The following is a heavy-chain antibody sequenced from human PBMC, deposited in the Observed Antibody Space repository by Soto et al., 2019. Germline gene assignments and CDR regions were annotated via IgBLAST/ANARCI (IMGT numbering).Heavy chain of an antibody. V-gene: IGHV3-23*01. Sequence: EVQLLESGGGLVQPGGSLRLSCAASGFTFNNYAMTWVRQAPGKGLEWVSAISGGGDTTSYADSVKGRFTVSRDGSKDTVYLELSSLRAEDTALYYFAKGRGGSGSLTPRVDFWGQGTLVTVSS. CDR2: ISGGGDTT. CDR1: GFTFNNYA. J-gene: IGHJ4*02. D-gene: IGHD3-10*01. CDR3: AKGRGGSGSLTPRVDF.